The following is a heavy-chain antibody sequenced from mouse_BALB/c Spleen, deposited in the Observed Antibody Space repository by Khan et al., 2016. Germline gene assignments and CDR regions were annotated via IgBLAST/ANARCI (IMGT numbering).Heavy chain of an antibody. CDR3: ARLDYCGWFAY. J-gene: IGHJ3*01. Sequence: EVKLLESGGGLVQPGASLKLSCAASGFDFSRYWMSWVRQAPGKGLEWIGEINPDSSTINYTPSLKDKFIISRDNAKNTPYLQMSKVRSEDAALYYCARLDYCGWFAYWGQGTLVTVSA. CDR1: GFDFSRYW. V-gene: IGHV4-1*02. CDR2: INPDSSTI. D-gene: IGHD1-1*01.